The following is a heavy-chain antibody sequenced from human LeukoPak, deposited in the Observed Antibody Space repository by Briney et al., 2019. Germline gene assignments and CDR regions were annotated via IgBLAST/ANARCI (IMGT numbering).Heavy chain of an antibody. CDR2: IYYTGST. J-gene: IGHJ4*02. CDR1: GVSISSGGYY. V-gene: IGHV4-31*03. CDR3: ARAGIAVAGSIDY. Sequence: SQTLSLTCTVSGVSISSGGYYWSWIRQHPGKGLEWIGYIYYTGSTYYNPSLKSRVTISVGTSKNQFSLKLSSVTAADTAVYYCARAGIAVAGSIDYWGQGTLVTVSS. D-gene: IGHD6-19*01.